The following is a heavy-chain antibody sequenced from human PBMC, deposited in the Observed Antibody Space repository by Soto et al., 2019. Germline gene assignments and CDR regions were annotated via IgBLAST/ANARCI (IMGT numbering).Heavy chain of an antibody. D-gene: IGHD3-10*01. CDR2: ISADGRKT. CDR3: AKDRGSWDYYYGMDA. CDR1: GFTFSAFG. V-gene: IGHV3-30*18. J-gene: IGHJ6*02. Sequence: QLQLLQSGGGVVQPGRSLRLSCVASGFTFSAFGMHWVRQAPGKGLEWVAVISADGRKTFYADSVQVRITISRDSPHNALFLDLSSPRCDDTAVYFCAKDRGSWDYYYGMDAGGQGTTVTVSS.